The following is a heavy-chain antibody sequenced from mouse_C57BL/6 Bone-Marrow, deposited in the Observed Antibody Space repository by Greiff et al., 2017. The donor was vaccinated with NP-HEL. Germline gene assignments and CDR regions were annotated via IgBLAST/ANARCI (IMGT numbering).Heavy chain of an antibody. CDR2: ISNGGGST. CDR3: ARQGSSGYVDY. J-gene: IGHJ2*01. D-gene: IGHD3-2*02. Sequence: EVHLVESGGGLVQPGGSLKLSCAASGFTFSDYYMYWVRPTPEKRLEWVAYISNGGGSTYYPDTVKGRFTISGDNAKNTLYLQMRLLKSEDTAMYYCARQGSSGYVDYWGQGTTLTVSS. V-gene: IGHV5-12*01. CDR1: GFTFSDYY.